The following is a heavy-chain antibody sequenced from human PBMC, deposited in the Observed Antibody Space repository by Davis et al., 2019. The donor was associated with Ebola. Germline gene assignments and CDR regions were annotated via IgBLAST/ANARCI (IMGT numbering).Heavy chain of an antibody. Sequence: MPSDTLSLTCTVPGGSISSYYWSWIRQPPGKGLEWIGYIYYSGSTNYNPSLKSRVTISVDTSKNQFSLKLSSVTAADTAVYYCARLAAQYYYYYGMDVWGQGTTVTVSS. J-gene: IGHJ6*02. CDR2: IYYSGST. CDR3: ARLAAQYYYYYGMDV. D-gene: IGHD6-25*01. CDR1: GGSISSYY. V-gene: IGHV4-59*07.